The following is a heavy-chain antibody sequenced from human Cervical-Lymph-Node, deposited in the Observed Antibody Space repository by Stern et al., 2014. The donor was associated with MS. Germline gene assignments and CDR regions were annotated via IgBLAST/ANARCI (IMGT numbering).Heavy chain of an antibody. CDR2: IYTTGST. CDR1: GGSVGSGSYD. Sequence: QLQLQESGPGLVKPSQTLSLTCTVSGGSVGSGSYDWSWIRQPAGKGLEWIGRIYTTGSTYYNPSLKSRVSLLIDTSTNPFSLHLPFVTAADTAVYYCARDKEDTNMAFRYFDNWGQGTMVTVSS. CDR3: ARDKEDTNMAFRYFDN. J-gene: IGHJ4*02. V-gene: IGHV4-61*02. D-gene: IGHD5-18*01.